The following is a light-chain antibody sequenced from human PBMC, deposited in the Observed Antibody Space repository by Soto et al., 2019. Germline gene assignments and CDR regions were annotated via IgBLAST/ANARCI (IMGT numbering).Light chain of an antibody. CDR3: QQRYSTRRGT. CDR2: AAS. V-gene: IGKV1-39*01. Sequence: DIQMTQSPSSLSASVGDRVTITCRASQSISSYLNWYQQKPGKAPKLLIYAASSLQSGVPSRFSGSGSGTDFTPTISSLQPEDDATYYCQQRYSTRRGTFGQGTKLEIK. CDR1: QSISSY. J-gene: IGKJ2*02.